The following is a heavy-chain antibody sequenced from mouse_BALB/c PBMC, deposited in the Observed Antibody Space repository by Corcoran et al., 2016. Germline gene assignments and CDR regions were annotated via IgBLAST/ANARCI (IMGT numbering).Heavy chain of an antibody. Sequence: EVQLQQSGPELVKPGASVKMSCKASGYTFTSYVMHWVKQKPGQGLEWIGYINPYNDGTKYNEKFKGKATLTSDKSSNTAYMELSSLTSEDSAVYYCTRLYPCIAMDYWGQGTAVTGSS. CDR2: INPYNDGT. CDR1: GYTFTSYV. J-gene: IGHJ4*01. CDR3: TRLYPCIAMDY. V-gene: IGHV1S136*01.